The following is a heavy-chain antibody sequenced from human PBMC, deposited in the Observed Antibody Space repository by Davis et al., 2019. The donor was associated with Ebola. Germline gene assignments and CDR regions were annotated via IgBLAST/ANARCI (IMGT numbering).Heavy chain of an antibody. Sequence: SVKVSCKASGGTFSSYAISWVRQAPGQGLEWMGGTIPILGITNYAQKFQGRVTITADKSTSTAYMELTSLRSEDTAVYYCASPLYCSGTSCYYYCMDVWGKGTTVTVSS. V-gene: IGHV1-69*10. D-gene: IGHD2-2*01. J-gene: IGHJ6*03. CDR2: TIPILGIT. CDR3: ASPLYCSGTSCYYYCMDV. CDR1: GGTFSSYA.